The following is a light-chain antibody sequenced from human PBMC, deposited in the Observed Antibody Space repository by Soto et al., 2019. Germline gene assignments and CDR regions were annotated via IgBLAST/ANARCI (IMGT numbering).Light chain of an antibody. Sequence: QSAPTQPASMSGSPGQSITISSTGTSSDVGGYNYVSWYQQQSGKAPKLMIHEVSNRPSGVSNRFSGSKSGNTASLTISGLQAEDEADYYCSSYTSSRAYVFGIGTKVTVL. J-gene: IGLJ1*01. CDR3: SSYTSSRAYV. CDR2: EVS. V-gene: IGLV2-14*01. CDR1: SSDVGGYNY.